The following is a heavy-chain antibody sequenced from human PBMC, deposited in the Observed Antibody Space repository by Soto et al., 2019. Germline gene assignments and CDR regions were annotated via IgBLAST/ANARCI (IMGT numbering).Heavy chain of an antibody. V-gene: IGHV3-23*01. D-gene: IGHD1-1*01. Sequence: EVQLLESGGGLVQPGGSLRLSCAASGFTFSSFAMSWVRQAPGKGLEWVSTINKSGGSTYYADSVKGRFTKSRDNSKNMLFLQINGLRAEDTALYYCAKDPPTTETTFDYWCRGTLVTVSS. CDR2: INKSGGST. CDR3: AKDPPTTETTFDY. J-gene: IGHJ4*02. CDR1: GFTFSSFA.